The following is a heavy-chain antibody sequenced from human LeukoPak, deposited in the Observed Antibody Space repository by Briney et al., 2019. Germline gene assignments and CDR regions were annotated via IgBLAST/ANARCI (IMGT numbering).Heavy chain of an antibody. Sequence: SETLSLTCTVSGGSISSYYWIWIRQPPGKGLEGFGYIYYSGSTNYNPTLKSRVTISVDTSKNQFSLKLSSVTAADTAVYYCARDSVRQYNWFDPWGQGTLVTVSS. CDR1: GGSISSYY. CDR3: ARDSVRQYNWFDP. V-gene: IGHV4-59*01. CDR2: IYYSGST. D-gene: IGHD4-11*01. J-gene: IGHJ5*02.